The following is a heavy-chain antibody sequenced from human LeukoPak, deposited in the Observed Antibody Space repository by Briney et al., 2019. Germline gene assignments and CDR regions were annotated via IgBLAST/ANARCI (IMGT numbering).Heavy chain of an antibody. V-gene: IGHV3-11*06. D-gene: IGHD6-13*01. Sequence: GGSLRLSCAASGFIFSDYYMSWIRQAPGRGLEWVSYISSSSSYTNYADSVKGRFTISRDNAKNSLYLQMNSLRAEDSAVYYCARDLVAAGKIDWGQGTLVTVSS. CDR2: ISSSSSYT. CDR1: GFIFSDYY. CDR3: ARDLVAAGKID. J-gene: IGHJ4*02.